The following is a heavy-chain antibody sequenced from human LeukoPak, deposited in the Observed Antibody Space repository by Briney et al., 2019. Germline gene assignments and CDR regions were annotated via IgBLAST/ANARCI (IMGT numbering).Heavy chain of an antibody. D-gene: IGHD1-26*01. Sequence: GGSLRLSCAASGFSFSNYAMSWVRQAPGKGLEWVSDISVSGGTTNYANSVKGRFTISRDNSNNTLYLQMNSLRAEDTAVYYCAKGTSGGSYYALGYWGQGTLVTVSS. CDR3: AKGTSGGSYYALGY. V-gene: IGHV3-23*01. CDR2: ISVSGGTT. CDR1: GFSFSNYA. J-gene: IGHJ4*02.